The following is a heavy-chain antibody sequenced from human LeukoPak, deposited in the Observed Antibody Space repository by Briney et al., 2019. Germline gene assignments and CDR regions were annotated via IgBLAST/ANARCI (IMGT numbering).Heavy chain of an antibody. CDR3: AIWFGESDFDY. CDR2: ISYDGSNK. D-gene: IGHD3-10*01. V-gene: IGHV3-30*03. CDR1: GFTFSSYG. Sequence: GGSLRLSCAASGFTFSSYGMHWVRQAPGKGLEWVAVISYDGSNKYYADSVKGRFTTSRDNSKNTLYLQMNSLRAEDTAVYYCAIWFGESDFDYWGQGTLVTVSS. J-gene: IGHJ4*02.